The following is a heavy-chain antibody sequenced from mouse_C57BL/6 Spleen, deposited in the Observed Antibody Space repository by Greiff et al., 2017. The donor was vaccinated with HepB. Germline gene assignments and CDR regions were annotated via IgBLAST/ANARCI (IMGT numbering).Heavy chain of an antibody. CDR3: ARRGNYVSAWFAY. V-gene: IGHV1-55*01. J-gene: IGHJ3*01. CDR1: GYTFTSYW. Sequence: QVQLKQPGAELGKPGASVKMSCKASGYTFTSYWITGVKQRPGQGLEWIGDIYPGSGSTNYNEKFKSKATLTVDTSSSTAYMQLSSLTSEDSAVYYCARRGNYVSAWFAYWGQGTLVTVSA. D-gene: IGHD2-1*01. CDR2: IYPGSGST.